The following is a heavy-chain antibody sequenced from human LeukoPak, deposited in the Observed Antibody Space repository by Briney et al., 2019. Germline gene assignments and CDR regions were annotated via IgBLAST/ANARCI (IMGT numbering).Heavy chain of an antibody. CDR1: GDSISSYH. Sequence: SETLSLTCTVSGDSISSYHWSWIRQPPGKGLEWIGYIYYGENTYYNPSLKSRVTISIDTSKNQFYLKLSSLTAADTAVYYCARRDDSSGYHKIFDYWGPGTLVTVSS. CDR2: IYYGENT. D-gene: IGHD3-22*01. V-gene: IGHV4-59*04. J-gene: IGHJ4*02. CDR3: ARRDDSSGYHKIFDY.